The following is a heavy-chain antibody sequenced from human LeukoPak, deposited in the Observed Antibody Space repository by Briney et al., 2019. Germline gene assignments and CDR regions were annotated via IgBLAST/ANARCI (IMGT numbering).Heavy chain of an antibody. CDR1: GGSFSGYY. CDR3: ARAYCSGGSCSPRSKNWFDP. CDR2: INHSGST. D-gene: IGHD2-15*01. V-gene: IGHV4-34*01. Sequence: SETLSLTCAVYGGSFSGYYWSWIRQPPGKGLEWIGEINHSGSTNYNPSLKSRVTISVDTSKNQFSLKLSSVTAADAAVYYCARAYCSGGSCSPRSKNWFDPWGQGTLVTVSS. J-gene: IGHJ5*02.